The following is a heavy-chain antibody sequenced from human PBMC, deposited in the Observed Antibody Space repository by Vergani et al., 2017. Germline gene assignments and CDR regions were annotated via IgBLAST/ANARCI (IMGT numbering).Heavy chain of an antibody. D-gene: IGHD3-10*01. CDR3: ARRHGSGSYYNQRTSWFDP. Sequence: QVQLQQWGAGLLKPSETLSLTCAVYGGSFSGYYWSWIRQPPGKGLEWIGEINHSGSTNYNPSLKSRVTISVDTSKNQFSLKVSSVTAADTAVYYCARRHGSGSYYNQRTSWFDPWGQGTLVTVSS. J-gene: IGHJ5*02. V-gene: IGHV4-34*01. CDR2: INHSGST. CDR1: GGSFSGYY.